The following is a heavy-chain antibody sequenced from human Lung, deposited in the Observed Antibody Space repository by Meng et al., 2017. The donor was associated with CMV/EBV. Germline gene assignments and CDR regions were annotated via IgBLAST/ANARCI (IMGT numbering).Heavy chain of an antibody. V-gene: IGHV1-2*02. CDR1: GYAFIDFY. J-gene: IGHJ4*02. Sequence: SGYAFIDFYMHWVRQAQGQGLEWMGWINPSSGGTSYAQKFQGRVTMTRDTSMSTAYMDLSRLTSDDTAVYYCARGDIYPHNGYFDYWGQGTLVTVSS. CDR2: INPSSGGT. CDR3: ARGDIYPHNGYFDY. D-gene: IGHD5-12*01.